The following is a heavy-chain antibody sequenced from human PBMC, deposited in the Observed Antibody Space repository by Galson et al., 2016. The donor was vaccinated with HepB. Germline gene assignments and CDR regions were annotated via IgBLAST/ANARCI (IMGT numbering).Heavy chain of an antibody. J-gene: IGHJ3*02. CDR3: TREANDAFDN. V-gene: IGHV3-30-3*01. Sequence: SLSLSCAASGFTLSKYHMHWVRQAPGKGLEWVALSFHDEDYTYYPDSVKGRFTISRDNTKGTVYLHMNSLRDEDTAVYYCTREANDAFDNWGQGTMVTVSS. CDR1: GFTLSKYH. CDR2: SFHDEDYT.